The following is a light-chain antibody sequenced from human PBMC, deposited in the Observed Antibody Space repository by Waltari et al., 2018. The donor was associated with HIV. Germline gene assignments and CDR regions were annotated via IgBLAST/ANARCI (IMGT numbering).Light chain of an antibody. J-gene: IGKJ1*01. Sequence: DIQMTQSPSSMSAFVGDRVTITCRASQSINNFLTWYQQKPGKAPKVLIYVTSNLQSGVPSRFSCSRSGTDFTLTISSLQPEDSATYYCLQTYSTTWTFGQGTKVEIK. V-gene: IGKV1-39*01. CDR1: QSINNF. CDR2: VTS. CDR3: LQTYSTTWT.